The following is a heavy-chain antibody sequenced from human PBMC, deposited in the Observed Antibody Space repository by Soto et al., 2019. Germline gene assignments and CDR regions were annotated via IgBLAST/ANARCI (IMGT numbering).Heavy chain of an antibody. D-gene: IGHD2-21*01. Sequence: QVQLVQSGAEVKKPGASVKVSCKASGYTFSIYAIHWVRQAPGQRLEWMGWINAGNGNTKYSQKFQGRVTITRDASATDRLELSSLTSEDTAVYYCARVVPDYGGNSQEADYWGQGTLVTVSS. CDR3: ARVVPDYGGNSQEADY. CDR1: GYTFSIYA. V-gene: IGHV1-3*01. CDR2: INAGNGNT. J-gene: IGHJ4*02.